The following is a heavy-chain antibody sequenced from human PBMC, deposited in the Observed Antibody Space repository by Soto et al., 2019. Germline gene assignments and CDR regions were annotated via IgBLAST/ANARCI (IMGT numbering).Heavy chain of an antibody. CDR1: GGSISGSYY. CDR2: IYYSGRT. V-gene: IGHV4-39*01. D-gene: IGHD2-15*01. J-gene: IGHJ4*02. Sequence: QLQLQESGPGLVKPSETLSLTCTVSGGSISGSYYWGWIRQPPGGRLEWIGSIYYSGRTYYNPCLESRVPLSVDTSNTQFSLKLSSVPAADTAVYSCARQPDSDHPGDYVDYWGQGTLVTVSS. CDR3: ARQPDSDHPGDYVDY.